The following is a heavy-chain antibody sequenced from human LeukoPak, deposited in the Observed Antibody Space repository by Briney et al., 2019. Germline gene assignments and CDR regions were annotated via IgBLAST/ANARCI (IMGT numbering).Heavy chain of an antibody. CDR1: GFTFRSYS. D-gene: IGHD5-24*01. CDR3: SREQTSVPGDGYIPFDY. CDR2: IKQDGSEK. Sequence: PGGSVRLSCAASGFTFRSYSMSWVRQAPGKGLEWVANIKQDGSEKYYVDSVKGRFTISRYNAKNSLYLQLKSLRADDTAVDYCSREQTSVPGDGYIPFDYWGQGTLVTVSS. J-gene: IGHJ4*02. V-gene: IGHV3-7*03.